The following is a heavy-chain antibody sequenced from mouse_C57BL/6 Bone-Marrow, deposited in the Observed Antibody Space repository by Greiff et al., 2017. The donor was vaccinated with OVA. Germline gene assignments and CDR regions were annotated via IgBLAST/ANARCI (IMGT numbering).Heavy chain of an antibody. CDR1: GFSLTSYG. D-gene: IGHD1-1*01. J-gene: IGHJ3*01. V-gene: IGHV2-9*01. CDR3: AALYGSLAD. Sequence: QVQLKESGPGLVAPSQSLSITCTVSGFSLTSYGVDWVRQPPGKGLAWLGVIWGGGSRHYNYDLMSRLSISKDNSKCQVLLKMNYLQTDDTARYYCAALYGSLADWGQGTLVTVSA. CDR2: IWGGGSR.